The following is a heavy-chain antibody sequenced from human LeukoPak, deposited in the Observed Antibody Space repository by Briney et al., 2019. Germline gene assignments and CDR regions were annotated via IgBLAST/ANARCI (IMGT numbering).Heavy chain of an antibody. V-gene: IGHV1-8*02. CDR2: MNPNSGNT. CDR1: GYTFTSYG. J-gene: IGHJ6*03. CDR3: ARGHITMVRGVTVYYMDV. D-gene: IGHD3-10*01. Sequence: ASVKVSCKASGYTFTSYGISWVRQAPGQGLEWMGWMNPNSGNTGYAQKFQGRVTMTRNTSISTAYMELSSLRSEDTAVYYCARGHITMVRGVTVYYMDVWGKGTTVTISS.